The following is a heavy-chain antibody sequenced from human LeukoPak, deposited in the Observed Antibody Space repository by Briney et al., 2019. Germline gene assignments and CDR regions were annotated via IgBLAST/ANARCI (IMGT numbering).Heavy chain of an antibody. J-gene: IGHJ4*02. CDR1: GGSISSSSYY. V-gene: IGHV4-39*07. CDR2: INTSGST. Sequence: SETLSLTCTVSGGSISSSSYYWGWIRQPPGKGLEWIGSINTSGSTNYNPSLKSRVTISVDTSKNQFSLKLSSVTAADTAVYYCARETSSGYYVPFDYWGQGTLVTVSS. D-gene: IGHD3-22*01. CDR3: ARETSSGYYVPFDY.